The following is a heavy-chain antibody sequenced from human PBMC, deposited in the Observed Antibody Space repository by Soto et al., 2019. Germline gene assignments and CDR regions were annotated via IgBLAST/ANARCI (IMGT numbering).Heavy chain of an antibody. V-gene: IGHV6-1*01. CDR2: TYYRSKWYN. CDR1: GASVSSNSAP. CDR3: ARDYPTHAFDL. J-gene: IGHJ3*01. Sequence: PSQTLSLTCAISGASVSSNSAPWNWIRQSPSRGLEWLGRTYYRSKWYNDYAPSVKSRITINPDTSKNQFYLQLNSVTPEDTAVYYCARDYPTHAFDLWGPETMVTVSS.